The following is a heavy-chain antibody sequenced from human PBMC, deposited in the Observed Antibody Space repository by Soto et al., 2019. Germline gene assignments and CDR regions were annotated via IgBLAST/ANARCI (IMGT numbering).Heavy chain of an antibody. J-gene: IGHJ6*02. D-gene: IGHD3-3*01. Sequence: ASVKVSCKASGYTFTGYYMHWVRQAPGQGLEWMGWINPNSGGTNYAQKFQGWVTMTRDTPISTAYMELSRLRSDDTAVYYCARGGMEWLPPEHGMDVWGQGTTVTVSS. CDR3: ARGGMEWLPPEHGMDV. V-gene: IGHV1-2*04. CDR1: GYTFTGYY. CDR2: INPNSGGT.